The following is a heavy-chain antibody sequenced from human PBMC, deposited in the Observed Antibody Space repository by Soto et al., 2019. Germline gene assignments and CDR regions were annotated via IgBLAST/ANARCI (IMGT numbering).Heavy chain of an antibody. J-gene: IGHJ5*02. D-gene: IGHD3-10*01. CDR2: ISAYNGNT. Sequence: QVQLVQSGAEVKKPGASVKVSCKASGYTFTSYGISWVRQAPGQGLEWMGWISAYNGNTNYAQKLQGRVTMTTDTPTSTAYMELRSLRSDDTAVYYCARQTFQWFGELLRQGGGFDPWGQGTLVTVSS. CDR1: GYTFTSYG. V-gene: IGHV1-18*01. CDR3: ARQTFQWFGELLRQGGGFDP.